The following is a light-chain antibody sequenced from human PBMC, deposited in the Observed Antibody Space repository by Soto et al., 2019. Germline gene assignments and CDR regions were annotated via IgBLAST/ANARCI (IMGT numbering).Light chain of an antibody. Sequence: QSVLTQPPSVSGAPGQRVTISCTGSSPNIGAGYDVHWYQQLPGTAPKLLIYRNTYRPSGVPDRFSGSRSATSATLTITGLPAEDEADYGCQSYDRSVSGSFFGTGTELTVL. CDR2: RNT. CDR1: SPNIGAGYD. CDR3: QSYDRSVSGSF. J-gene: IGLJ1*01. V-gene: IGLV1-40*01.